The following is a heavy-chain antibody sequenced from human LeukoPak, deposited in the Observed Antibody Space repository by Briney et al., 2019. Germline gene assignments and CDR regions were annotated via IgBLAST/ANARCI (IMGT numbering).Heavy chain of an antibody. V-gene: IGHV3-33*06. CDR2: IWYDGSNK. Sequence: GGSLRLSCAASGFTFSSYGMHWVRQAPDKGLEWVAVIWYDGSNKYYADSGKGRFTIFRDNSKNTLYLQMNTLRAEDTAVYYCAKIGIAVAQGYFDYWGQGTLVTVSS. D-gene: IGHD6-19*01. CDR3: AKIGIAVAQGYFDY. J-gene: IGHJ4*02. CDR1: GFTFSSYG.